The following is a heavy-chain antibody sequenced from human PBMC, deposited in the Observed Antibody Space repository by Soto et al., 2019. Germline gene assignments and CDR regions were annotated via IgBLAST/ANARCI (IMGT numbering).Heavy chain of an antibody. J-gene: IGHJ6*03. CDR3: ARLYYDFWSGYSDYYYYMDV. V-gene: IGHV4-59*08. Sequence: PSETLSLTCTVSGGSISSYYWSWIRQPPGKGLEWIGYIYYSGSTNYNPSLKSRVTISVDTSKNQFSLKLSSVTAADTAVYYCARLYYDFWSGYSDYYYYMDVWGKGTTVTVSS. CDR1: GGSISSYY. CDR2: IYYSGST. D-gene: IGHD3-3*01.